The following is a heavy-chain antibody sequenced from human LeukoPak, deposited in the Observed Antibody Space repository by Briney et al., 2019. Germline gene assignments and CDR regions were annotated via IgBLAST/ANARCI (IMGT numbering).Heavy chain of an antibody. V-gene: IGHV1-3*01. CDR3: ARGLGLRDAFDI. Sequence: ASVKVSCKASGFTFINYALHWVRQAPGQRLEWLGWINPDNGDTRYSEKFQGRVTIIRDTSASTAYMELSSLRSEDTAVYYCARGLGLRDAFDIWGQGTMVTVSS. J-gene: IGHJ3*02. CDR1: GFTFINYA. D-gene: IGHD4-17*01. CDR2: INPDNGDT.